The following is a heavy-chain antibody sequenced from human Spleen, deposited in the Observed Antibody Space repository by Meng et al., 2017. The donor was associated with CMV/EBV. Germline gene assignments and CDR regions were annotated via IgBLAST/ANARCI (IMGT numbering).Heavy chain of an antibody. Sequence: CKASGVTFSSYAISWVRQAPGQGLEWMGGIIPIFGTANYAQKFQGRVTITTDESTSTAYMELSSLRSEDTAVYYCARPKYGGNHFDYWGQGTLVTVSS. CDR2: IIPIFGTA. V-gene: IGHV1-69*05. CDR3: ARPKYGGNHFDY. J-gene: IGHJ4*02. D-gene: IGHD4/OR15-4a*01. CDR1: GVTFSSYA.